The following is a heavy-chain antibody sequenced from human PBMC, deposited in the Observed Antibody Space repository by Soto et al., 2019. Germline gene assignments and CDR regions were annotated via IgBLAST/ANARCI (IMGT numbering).Heavy chain of an antibody. CDR1: GFTFSSYG. V-gene: IGHV3-33*01. CDR3: ARAISSIAMVRGVIIKWEEFNYGMDV. J-gene: IGHJ6*02. CDR2: IWYDGSNK. Sequence: GGSLRLSCAASGFTFSSYGMHWVRQAPGKGLEWVAVIWYDGSNKYYADSVKGRFTISRDNSKNTLYLQMNSLRAEDTAVYYCARAISSIAMVRGVIIKWEEFNYGMDVWGQGTTVTVSS. D-gene: IGHD3-10*01.